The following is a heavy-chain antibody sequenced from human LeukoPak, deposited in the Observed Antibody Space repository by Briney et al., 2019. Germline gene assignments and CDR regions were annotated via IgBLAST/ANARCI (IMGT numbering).Heavy chain of an antibody. CDR1: GYTFTDYY. CDR2: INPNSGGT. Sequence: ASVKVSCKASGYTFTDYYMHWVRQAPGQGLEWMGWINPNSGGTNYAQNFQGGVTMTRDTSISTAYMELSRLRSDDTAMYYRARVIAAASTRLDYWGQGTLVTVSS. V-gene: IGHV1-2*02. D-gene: IGHD6-13*01. J-gene: IGHJ4*02. CDR3: ARVIAAASTRLDY.